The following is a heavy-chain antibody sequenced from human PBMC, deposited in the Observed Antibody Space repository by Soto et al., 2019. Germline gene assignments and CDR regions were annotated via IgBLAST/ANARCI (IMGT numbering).Heavy chain of an antibody. D-gene: IGHD2-15*01. CDR2: IYYSGST. Sequence: QVQLQESGPGLVKPSQTLSLTCTVSGGSISSGGYYWSWIRQHPGKGLEWIGYIYYSGSTYYNPSLKSRVTISVDTSKNQFSLKLSSVTAADTAVYYCARAPRLRQNLGYCSGGSCYPIFDYWGQGTLVTVSS. J-gene: IGHJ4*02. V-gene: IGHV4-31*03. CDR1: GGSISSGGYY. CDR3: ARAPRLRQNLGYCSGGSCYPIFDY.